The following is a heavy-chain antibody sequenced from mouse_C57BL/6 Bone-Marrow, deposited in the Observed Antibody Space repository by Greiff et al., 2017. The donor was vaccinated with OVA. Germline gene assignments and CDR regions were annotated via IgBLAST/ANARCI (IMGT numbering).Heavy chain of an antibody. V-gene: IGHV1-61*01. CDR3: ARIYYYGSSYGFAY. CDR1: GYTFTSYW. CDR2: IYPSDSET. Sequence: QVQLQQPGAELVRPGSSVKLSCKASGYTFTSYWMDWVKQRPGQGLEWIGNIYPSDSETRYNQKFKDKATLTVDKSSSTAYMQLSSLTSEDSAVYYCARIYYYGSSYGFAYWGQGTLVTVSA. D-gene: IGHD1-1*01. J-gene: IGHJ3*01.